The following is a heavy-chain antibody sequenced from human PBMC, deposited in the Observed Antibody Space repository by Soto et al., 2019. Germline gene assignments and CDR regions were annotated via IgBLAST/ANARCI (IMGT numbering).Heavy chain of an antibody. Sequence: GGSLRLSCAASGFTFDDYAMHWVRQAPGKGLEWVSGISWNSGSIGYADSVKGRFTISRDNAKNSLYLQMNSLRAEDTALYYCARRAGYYYYYMDVWGKGTTVTVSS. J-gene: IGHJ6*03. CDR2: ISWNSGSI. CDR1: GFTFDDYA. D-gene: IGHD3-10*01. V-gene: IGHV3-9*01. CDR3: ARRAGYYYYYMDV.